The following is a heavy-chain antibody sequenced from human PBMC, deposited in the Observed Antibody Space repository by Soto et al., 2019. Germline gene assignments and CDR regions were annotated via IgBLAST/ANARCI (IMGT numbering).Heavy chain of an antibody. Sequence: PGGSLRLSCAASGFTFSSYGMHWVRQAPGKGLEWVAVISYDGSNKYYADSVKGRFTISRDNSKNTLYLQMNSLRAEDTAVYYCAKDRVVPLLTAEGMDVWGQGTTVTVSS. CDR1: GFTFSSYG. CDR3: AKDRVVPLLTAEGMDV. D-gene: IGHD3-22*01. J-gene: IGHJ6*02. V-gene: IGHV3-30*18. CDR2: ISYDGSNK.